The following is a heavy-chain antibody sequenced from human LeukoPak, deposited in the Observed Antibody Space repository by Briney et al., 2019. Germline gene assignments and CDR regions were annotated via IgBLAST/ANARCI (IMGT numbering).Heavy chain of an antibody. CDR2: INYSGTT. CDR3: GRLFDS. J-gene: IGHJ4*02. V-gene: IGHV4-39*01. CDR1: GGAIISDNFY. Sequence: SETLSLTCTVSGGAIISDNFYWGWVRQPPGKGLVWVGSINYSGTTYYNPSLRRRVSISVDTSRTQFFLRLNSVTAADTAVYYCGRLFDSWGQGILVTVSS.